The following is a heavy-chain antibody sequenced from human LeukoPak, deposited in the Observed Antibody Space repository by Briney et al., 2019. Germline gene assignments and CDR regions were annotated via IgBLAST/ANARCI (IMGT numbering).Heavy chain of an antibody. CDR3: ARQSGVSSDNYFGMDV. V-gene: IGHV4-39*01. J-gene: IGHJ6*02. CDR2: IYYSGSS. Sequence: PSETLSLTCTVSGGSIRSSSYFWGWIRQPPGKGLEWIGNIYYSGSSYYNPSLKSRVTISVDTSKNQFSPKMSSVTAADTAVLYCARQSGVSSDNYFGMDVWGQGTTVTVSS. CDR1: GGSIRSSSYF. D-gene: IGHD1-26*01.